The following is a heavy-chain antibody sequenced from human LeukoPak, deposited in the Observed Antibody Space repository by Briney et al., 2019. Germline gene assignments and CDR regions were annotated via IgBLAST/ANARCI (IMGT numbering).Heavy chain of an antibody. V-gene: IGHV1-18*01. Sequence: ASVKVSCKASGYTFSNHGITWVRQASGQGIECMGWISAYTGKTNYAQKLQGRVTMTTDTSTSTAYMELRSLRSDDTAVYYCARGDGYCSGGSCMIFDYWGQGTLVTVSS. CDR2: ISAYTGKT. CDR3: ARGDGYCSGGSCMIFDY. D-gene: IGHD2-15*01. J-gene: IGHJ4*02. CDR1: GYTFSNHG.